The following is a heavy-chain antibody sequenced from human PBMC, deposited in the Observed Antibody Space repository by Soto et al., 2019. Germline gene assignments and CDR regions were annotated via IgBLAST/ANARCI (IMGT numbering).Heavy chain of an antibody. CDR3: AREDSSGYYYVGYSYYYYGMDV. CDR2: IYHSGST. Sequence: ASETLSLTCAVSGYSISSGYYWGWIRQPPGKGLEWIGSIYHSGSTYYNPSLKSRVTISVDTSKNQFSLKLSCVTAADTAVYYSAREDSSGYYYVGYSYYYYGMDVWGQGNTVSVSS. D-gene: IGHD3-22*01. J-gene: IGHJ6*02. CDR1: GYSISSGYY. V-gene: IGHV4-38-2*02.